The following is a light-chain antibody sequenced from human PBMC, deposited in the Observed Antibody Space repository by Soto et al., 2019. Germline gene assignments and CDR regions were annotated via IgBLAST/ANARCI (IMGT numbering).Light chain of an antibody. CDR2: AAS. CDR1: QGISSY. Sequence: DIQLTQSPSFLSASVGDRVTITCRASQGISSYLAWYQQKPGKTPKLLIYAASTLQCGVPSRFSGSGSGTEFTLTISSLQPEDFATYYCQQLNSYPFLTFGGGTKVAIK. J-gene: IGKJ4*01. CDR3: QQLNSYPFLT. V-gene: IGKV1-9*01.